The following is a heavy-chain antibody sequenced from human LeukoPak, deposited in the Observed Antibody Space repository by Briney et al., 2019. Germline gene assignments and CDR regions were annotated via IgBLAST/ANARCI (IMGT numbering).Heavy chain of an antibody. D-gene: IGHD6-19*01. V-gene: IGHV1-69*01. J-gene: IGHJ4*02. CDR1: GGTFSSYA. CDR3: ARDLGYSSGRISPGYDY. Sequence: SVKVSCKASGGTFSSYAISWVRQAPGQGLEWMGGIIPIFGTANYAQKFQGRVTITADESTSTAYMELSSLRSEDTAVYYCARDLGYSSGRISPGYDYWGQGTLVTVSS. CDR2: IIPIFGTA.